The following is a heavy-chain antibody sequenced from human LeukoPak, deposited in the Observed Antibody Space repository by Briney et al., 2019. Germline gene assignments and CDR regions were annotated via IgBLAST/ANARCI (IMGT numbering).Heavy chain of an antibody. CDR1: RFTFSNYA. J-gene: IGHJ4*02. CDR3: AKALLLFSSDYFDY. V-gene: IGHV3-23*01. CDR2: ISGSGGRT. D-gene: IGHD3-10*01. Sequence: GSWRLSCAASRFTFSNYAMTWVRQAPGQGLEWVSAISGSGGRTYYADSLKGRFTISRDNSKNTLYLQMNSPRAEDTAVYYCAKALLLFSSDYFDYWGQGTLVTVSS.